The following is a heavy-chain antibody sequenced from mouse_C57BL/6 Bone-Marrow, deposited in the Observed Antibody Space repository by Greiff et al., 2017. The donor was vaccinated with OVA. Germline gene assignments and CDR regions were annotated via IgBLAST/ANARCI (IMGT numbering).Heavy chain of an antibody. J-gene: IGHJ4*01. CDR3: ARITTVVKDAMDY. D-gene: IGHD1-1*01. Sequence: EVMLVESGGGLVKPGGSLKLSCAASGFTFSSYAMSWVRQTPEKRLEWVATISDGGSYTYYPDNVKGRFTISRDNAKNNLYLQMSHLKSEDTAMYYCARITTVVKDAMDYWGQGTSVTVSS. CDR1: GFTFSSYA. V-gene: IGHV5-4*03. CDR2: ISDGGSYT.